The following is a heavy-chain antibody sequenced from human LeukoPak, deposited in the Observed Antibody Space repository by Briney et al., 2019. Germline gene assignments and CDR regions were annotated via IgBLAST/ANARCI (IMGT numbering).Heavy chain of an antibody. CDR2: INHSGST. D-gene: IGHD6-13*01. CDR3: ARGRIADDASDI. V-gene: IGHV4-34*01. J-gene: IGHJ3*02. Sequence: PPETLSLTCAVYGGSFSGYYWSWSRQPPGKGLEWIGEINHSGSTNYNPSLKSRVPILVDTSKNQFSLKLSSVTAADTAVYYCARGRIADDASDIWGQGTMVTVSS. CDR1: GGSFSGYY.